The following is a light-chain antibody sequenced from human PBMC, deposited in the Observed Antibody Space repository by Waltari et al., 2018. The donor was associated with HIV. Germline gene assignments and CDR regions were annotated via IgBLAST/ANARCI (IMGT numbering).Light chain of an antibody. V-gene: IGLV1-47*01. Sequence: QSVLTQPPPASGTPGQSVTISCSGRSSNIGSNSVYWYQHFPGTTPKPLIYRDNSRPAGVPDRFSGSKSGTSASLAISGLRSEDEADYYCAAWDDSLSGWVFGGGTKLTVL. CDR1: SSNIGSNS. J-gene: IGLJ3*02. CDR2: RDN. CDR3: AAWDDSLSGWV.